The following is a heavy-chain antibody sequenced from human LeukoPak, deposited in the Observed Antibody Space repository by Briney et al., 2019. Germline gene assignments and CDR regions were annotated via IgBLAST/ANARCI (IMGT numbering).Heavy chain of an antibody. CDR1: GFTFRDYY. CDR3: ARAFHDALDI. V-gene: IGHV3-11*01. CDR2: ISSSGSAI. J-gene: IGHJ3*02. Sequence: GGSLRLSCAASGFTFRDYYMTWIRQAPGRGLEWVSYISSSGSAIYYADSVKGRFTISRDNAKSSLYLQMNSLRADDTAVYYCARAFHDALDIWGQGTMVTVSS.